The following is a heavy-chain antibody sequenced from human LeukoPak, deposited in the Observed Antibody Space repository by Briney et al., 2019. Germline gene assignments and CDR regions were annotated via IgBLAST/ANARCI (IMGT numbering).Heavy chain of an antibody. V-gene: IGHV1-69*01. Sequence: SVKVPCKASGGTFSSYAISWVRQAPGQGLEWMGGIIPIFGTANYAQKFQGRVTITADESTSTAYMELSSLRSEDTAVYYCARAPNYDILTGPTRYYYYMDVWGKGTTVTVSS. CDR1: GGTFSSYA. CDR2: IIPIFGTA. D-gene: IGHD3-9*01. CDR3: ARAPNYDILTGPTRYYYYMDV. J-gene: IGHJ6*03.